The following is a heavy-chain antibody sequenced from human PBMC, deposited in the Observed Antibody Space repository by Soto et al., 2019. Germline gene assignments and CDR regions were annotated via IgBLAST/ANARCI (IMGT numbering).Heavy chain of an antibody. CDR1: GGSVNILTYY. V-gene: IGHV4-61*01. J-gene: IGHJ4*02. D-gene: IGHD2-15*01. CDR3: ARGLFSDGSYSGGWYYFDS. CDR2: IHYSGST. Sequence: SQTLSLTCTVPGGSVNILTYYWSWIRQPPGKGLEWIGFIHYSGSTNYNPSLKSRVTMSVDTSKNQFSLKLTSVNAADTAVYYCARGLFSDGSYSGGWYYFDSWGQGAMVTVPQ.